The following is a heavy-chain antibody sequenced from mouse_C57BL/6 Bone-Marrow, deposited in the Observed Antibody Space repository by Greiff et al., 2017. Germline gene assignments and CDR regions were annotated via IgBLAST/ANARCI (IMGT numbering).Heavy chain of an antibody. J-gene: IGHJ2*01. CDR2: IDPSDSYT. CDR1: GYTFTSYW. CDR3: ARWAQANYFDY. D-gene: IGHD3-2*02. Sequence: QVQLQQSGAELVMPGASVKLSCKASGYTFTSYWMHWVKQRPGQGLEWIGEIDPSDSYTNYNQKFKGKSTLTVDKSSSKAYMQLSSLTSDAAAVYYCARWAQANYFDYWGQGTTLTVSS. V-gene: IGHV1-69*01.